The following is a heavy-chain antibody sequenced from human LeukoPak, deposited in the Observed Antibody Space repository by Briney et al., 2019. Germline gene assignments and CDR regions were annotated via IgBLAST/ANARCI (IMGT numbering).Heavy chain of an antibody. CDR3: ARGYNSGIDY. D-gene: IGHD1-14*01. Sequence: GGSLRLSCAASGFTFSSYAMHWARQAPGKGLEWVAVISYDGSNKYYADSVKGRFTISRDNSKNTLYLQMNSLRAEDTAVYYCARGYNSGIDYWGQGTLVTVSS. CDR2: ISYDGSNK. J-gene: IGHJ4*02. V-gene: IGHV3-30-3*01. CDR1: GFTFSSYA.